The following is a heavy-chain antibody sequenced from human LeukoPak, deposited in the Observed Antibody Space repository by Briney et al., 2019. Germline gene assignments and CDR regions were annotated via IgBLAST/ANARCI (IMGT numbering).Heavy chain of an antibody. J-gene: IGHJ4*02. CDR1: GGTFSSYA. V-gene: IGHV1-69*06. D-gene: IGHD5-18*01. CDR3: AREGGNVDTAMDSPFDY. CDR2: IIPIFGTA. Sequence: ASVKVSCKASGGTFSSYAISWVRQAPGQGLEWMGGIIPIFGTANYAQKFQGRVTITADKSTSTAYMELSSLRSEDTAVYYCAREGGNVDTAMDSPFDYWGQGTLVTVSS.